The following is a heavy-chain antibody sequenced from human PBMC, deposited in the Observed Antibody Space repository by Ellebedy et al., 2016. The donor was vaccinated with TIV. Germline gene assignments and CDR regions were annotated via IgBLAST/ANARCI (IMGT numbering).Heavy chain of an antibody. CDR3: ARDLFGGVTADY. Sequence: ASVKVSCXGSGYSFSSYTIGWVRQAPGQGLEWMGWISGSNGNTKYAQKFQGRVTMTTDTSTNTAYMELRSLRSEDTAVYYCARDLFGGVTADYWGQGTLVTVSS. CDR2: ISGSNGNT. D-gene: IGHD3-16*01. V-gene: IGHV1-18*01. CDR1: GYSFSSYT. J-gene: IGHJ4*02.